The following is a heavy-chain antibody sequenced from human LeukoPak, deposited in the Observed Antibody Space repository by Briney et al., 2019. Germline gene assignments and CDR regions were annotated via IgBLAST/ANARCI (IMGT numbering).Heavy chain of an antibody. CDR3: ATGTPLILTGYYRGYYYYGMDV. CDR1: GYTLTELS. Sequence: LRASVTVSCKVSGYTLTELSMHWVRQAPGKGLEWMGGFDPEDGETIYAQKFQGRVTMTEDTSTDTAYMELSSLRSEDTAVYYCATGTPLILTGYYRGYYYYGMDVWGQGTTVTVSS. V-gene: IGHV1-24*01. D-gene: IGHD3-9*01. J-gene: IGHJ6*02. CDR2: FDPEDGET.